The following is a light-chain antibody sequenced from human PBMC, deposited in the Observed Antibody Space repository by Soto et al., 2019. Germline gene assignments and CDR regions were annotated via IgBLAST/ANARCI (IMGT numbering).Light chain of an antibody. Sequence: AIRMTQSPSSFSASTGDRVTITCRASQGISSYLAWYQQKPGKAPKLLIYAASTLQSGVPSRFSGSGSGTDFTLTISRLEPEDFALYYCQQYGSSPITFGQGTRLEIK. CDR2: AAS. J-gene: IGKJ5*01. CDR3: QQYGSSPIT. CDR1: QGISSY. V-gene: IGKV1-8*01.